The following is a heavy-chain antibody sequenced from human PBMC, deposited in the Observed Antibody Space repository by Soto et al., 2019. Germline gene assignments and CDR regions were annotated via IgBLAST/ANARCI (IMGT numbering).Heavy chain of an antibody. D-gene: IGHD6-13*01. CDR1: GGSISSYY. Sequence: SETLSLTCTVSGGSISSYYWSWIRQPAGKGLEWIGRIYTSGSTNYNPSLKSRVTMSVDTSKNQFSLKLSSVTAADTAVYYCARDLRDGSSWSNWFDPWGQGPMVTVSS. CDR2: IYTSGST. CDR3: ARDLRDGSSWSNWFDP. V-gene: IGHV4-4*07. J-gene: IGHJ5*02.